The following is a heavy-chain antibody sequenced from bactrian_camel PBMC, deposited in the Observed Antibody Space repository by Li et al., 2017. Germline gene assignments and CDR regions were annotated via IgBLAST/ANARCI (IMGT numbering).Heavy chain of an antibody. V-gene: IGHV3S53*01. CDR3: AADCNGPEFGGSILQSPADFGY. Sequence: HVQLVESGGGLVQPGGSLRLSCAASGFTVTKYLMTWVRQGAGLKREGVAAIAADGSISYADSVKGRFTVPKDNSKNTVNLQMNSLIPEDTALYYCAADCNGPEFGGSILQSPADFGYLGQGTQVTVS. CDR2: IAADGSI. D-gene: IGHD2*01. CDR1: GFTVTKYL. J-gene: IGHJ6*01.